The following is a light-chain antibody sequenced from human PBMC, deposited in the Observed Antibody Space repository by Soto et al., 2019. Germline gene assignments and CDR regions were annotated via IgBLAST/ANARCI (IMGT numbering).Light chain of an antibody. CDR3: CSYAGSYTWV. V-gene: IGLV2-11*01. CDR2: DVS. CDR1: SSDVGAYNS. J-gene: IGLJ3*02. Sequence: QSALTQPRSVSGSPGQSVTLSCTATSSDVGAYNSVSWYQHHPGKAPKLMIYDVSKRPSGVPDRFSGSKSGNTASLTISGLQAEDEADYHCCSYAGSYTWVFGGGTKVTVL.